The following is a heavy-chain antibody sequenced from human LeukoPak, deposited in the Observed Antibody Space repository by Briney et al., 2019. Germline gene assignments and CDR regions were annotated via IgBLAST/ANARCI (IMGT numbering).Heavy chain of an antibody. Sequence: ASVKVSCKASGYTFTGYYMHWVRQAPGQGLEWMGWINPNSGGTNYAQKFQGRVIMTRDTSISTAYMELSRLRSDDTAVYYCARVSRYCSGGSCYSEYYFDYWGQGTLVTVSS. V-gene: IGHV1-2*02. CDR1: GYTFTGYY. J-gene: IGHJ4*02. D-gene: IGHD2-15*01. CDR2: INPNSGGT. CDR3: ARVSRYCSGGSCYSEYYFDY.